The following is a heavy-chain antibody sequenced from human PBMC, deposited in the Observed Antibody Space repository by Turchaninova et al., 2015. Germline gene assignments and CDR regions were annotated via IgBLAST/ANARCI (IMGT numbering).Heavy chain of an antibody. CDR2: INQDGSEK. CDR3: ARGLWDIVVKPGAIATYYFDY. D-gene: IGHD2-2*01. J-gene: IGHJ4*02. V-gene: IGHV3-7*03. Sequence: GFTFGSYWMSWVRQAPGKGLEWVANINQDGSEKYYVDSERGGLTISRDNAKNTLNLQMHSLRAEDTAVYYCARGLWDIVVKPGAIATYYFDYWGRGTLVTVSS. CDR1: GFTFGSYW.